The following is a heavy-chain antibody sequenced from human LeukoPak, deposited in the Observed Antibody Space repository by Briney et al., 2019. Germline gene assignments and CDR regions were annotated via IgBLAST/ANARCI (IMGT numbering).Heavy chain of an antibody. D-gene: IGHD3-22*01. CDR3: ARYYYDSSGYYSDY. CDR2: IYYSGST. CDR1: GGSIRSHY. J-gene: IGHJ4*02. Sequence: KPSETLSLTCTVSGGSIRSHYWSWIRQPPRKGLEWIGYIYYSGSTNYNPSLKSRVTISVDTSKNQFSLKLSSVTAADTAVYYCARYYYDSSGYYSDYWGQGTLVTVSS. V-gene: IGHV4-59*11.